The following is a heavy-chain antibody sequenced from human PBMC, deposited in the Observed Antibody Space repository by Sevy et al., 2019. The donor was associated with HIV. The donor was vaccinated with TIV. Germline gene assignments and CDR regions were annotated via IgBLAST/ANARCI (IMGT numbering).Heavy chain of an antibody. V-gene: IGHV1-69*13. CDR3: AGVRVLPVRRPDDFDP. J-gene: IGHJ5*02. D-gene: IGHD2-8*02. CDR1: EDIFNSYA. Sequence: ASVKVSCKASEDIFNSYAVHWVRQAPGQGLEWMGGHIPVLGTTNFAQKFQGRVTLTADESTTTAYMDLNSLTSDDTAVDYCAGVRVLPVRRPDDFDPWGQGTLVTVSS. CDR2: HIPVLGTT.